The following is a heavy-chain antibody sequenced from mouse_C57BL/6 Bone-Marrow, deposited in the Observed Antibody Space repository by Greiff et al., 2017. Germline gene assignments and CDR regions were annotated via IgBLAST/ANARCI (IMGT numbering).Heavy chain of an antibody. CDR2: ISYDGSN. D-gene: IGHD2-3*01. CDR3: ERVGNGYYDWVWFAY. J-gene: IGHJ3*01. Sequence: EVKLVESGPGLVKPSQSLSLTCSVTGYSITSGYYWNWIRQFPGNKLEWMGYISYDGSNNYNPSLKNRISITRDTSKNQFFLKLNSVTTEDTATYYCERVGNGYYDWVWFAYWGQGTLVTVSA. CDR1: GYSITSGYY. V-gene: IGHV3-6*01.